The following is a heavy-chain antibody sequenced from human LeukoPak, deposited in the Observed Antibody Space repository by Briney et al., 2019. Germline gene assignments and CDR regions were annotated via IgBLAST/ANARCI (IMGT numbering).Heavy chain of an antibody. Sequence: GGSLRLSCAASGFTFSTYALHWVRQVPGKGLEYVSAISSIGGTTYYANSVKGRFTISRDDSKNTLYLQMGSLKPEDTAVYYCARVGDNTAFDYWGQGTLVTVSS. CDR1: GFTFSTYA. CDR2: ISSIGGTT. V-gene: IGHV3-64*01. D-gene: IGHD2-21*01. J-gene: IGHJ4*02. CDR3: ARVGDNTAFDY.